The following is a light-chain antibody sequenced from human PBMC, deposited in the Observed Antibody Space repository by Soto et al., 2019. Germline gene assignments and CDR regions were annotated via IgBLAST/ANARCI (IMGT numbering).Light chain of an antibody. V-gene: IGLV2-23*01. CDR2: EGS. J-gene: IGLJ2*01. Sequence: QSALTQPASVSGSPGQSITISCTGTSSDVGSYNLVSWYQQHPGKAPKLMIYEGSKRPSGVSNRFSGSKSGNTASLTISGLQAEDEADYYCCSYAGSSTSRVVFGGGTNVTVL. CDR1: SSDVGSYNL. CDR3: CSYAGSSTSRVV.